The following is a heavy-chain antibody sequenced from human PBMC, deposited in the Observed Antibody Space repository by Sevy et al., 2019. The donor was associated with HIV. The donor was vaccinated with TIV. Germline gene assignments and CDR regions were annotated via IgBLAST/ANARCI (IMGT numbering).Heavy chain of an antibody. D-gene: IGHD3-22*01. CDR2: IYAGGSK. J-gene: IGHJ3*02. V-gene: IGHV3-53*01. CDR1: GFTVSSNY. Sequence: GGSLRLSCAASGFTVSSNYMSWVRQAPGKGLEWVSVIYAGGSKYYADTVKGRFTIARDNSKNTLYLQMNSLRAEDTAVYYCATHASDYDSTGYLERDAFDIWGQGTMVTVSS. CDR3: ATHASDYDSTGYLERDAFDI.